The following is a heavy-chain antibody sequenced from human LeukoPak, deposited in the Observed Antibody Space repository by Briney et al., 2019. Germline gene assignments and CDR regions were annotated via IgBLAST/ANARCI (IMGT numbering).Heavy chain of an antibody. CDR3: ARETEGGDLVIDS. D-gene: IGHD3-16*01. CDR2: ISSSGTTI. J-gene: IGHJ4*02. V-gene: IGHV3-11*01. Sequence: KTGGSLRPSCTASGFIFSDYFMSWIRQAPGKGLEWVSYISSSGTTIKYADSVKGRFTISRDNAKNSVYLQMNSLRDDDTAMYFCARETEGGDLVIDSWGQGTLVSVSS. CDR1: GFIFSDYF.